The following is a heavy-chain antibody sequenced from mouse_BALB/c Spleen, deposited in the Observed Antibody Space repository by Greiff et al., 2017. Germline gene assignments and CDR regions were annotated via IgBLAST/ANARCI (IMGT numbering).Heavy chain of an antibody. CDR2: INPYNDGT. CDR1: GYTFTSYV. D-gene: IGHD2-4*01. Sequence: EVQLQQSGPELVKPGASVKMSCKASGYTFTSYVMHWVKQKPGQGLEWIGYINPYNDGTKYNEKFKGKATLTSDKSSSTAYMELSSLTSEDSAVYYCARWATMITKGFAYWGQGTLVTVSA. V-gene: IGHV1-14*01. CDR3: ARWATMITKGFAY. J-gene: IGHJ3*01.